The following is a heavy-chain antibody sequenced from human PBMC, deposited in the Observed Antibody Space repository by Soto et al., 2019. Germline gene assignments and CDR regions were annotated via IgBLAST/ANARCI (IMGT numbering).Heavy chain of an antibody. CDR2: IDWDDDK. CDR1: GFSLSTSGMC. D-gene: IGHD5-12*01. CDR3: AHSPPSGYDDY. Sequence: SGPTLVNPTQTLTLTCTFSGFSLSTSGMCVSWIRQPPGKALEWLALIDWDDDKRYSPSLKSRLTITKDTSKNQVVLTMTNMDPVDTTTYYCAHSPPSGYDDYWGQGTLVTVSS. J-gene: IGHJ4*02. V-gene: IGHV2-5*08.